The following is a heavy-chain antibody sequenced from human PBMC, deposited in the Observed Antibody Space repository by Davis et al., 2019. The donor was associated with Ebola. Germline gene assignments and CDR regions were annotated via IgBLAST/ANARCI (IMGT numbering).Heavy chain of an antibody. D-gene: IGHD2-15*01. CDR3: ARDRPPEIVVVVAAKSRVDYMDV. V-gene: IGHV3-48*02. J-gene: IGHJ6*03. CDR1: GFTFSSYA. CDR2: ISSSSSTI. Sequence: GGSLRLSCAASGFTFSSYAMSWVRQAPGKGLEWVSYISSSSSTIYYADSVKGRFTISRDNAKNSLYLQMNSLRDEDTAVYYCARDRPPEIVVVVAAKSRVDYMDVWGKGTTVTVSS.